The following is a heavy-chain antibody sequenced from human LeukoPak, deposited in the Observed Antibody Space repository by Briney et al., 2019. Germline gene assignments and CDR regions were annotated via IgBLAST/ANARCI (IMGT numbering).Heavy chain of an antibody. V-gene: IGHV3-33*06. CDR2: IWYDGSNK. D-gene: IGHD6-6*01. Sequence: GGSLRLSCAASGFTVSSNYMSWVRQAPGKGLEWVAVIWYDGSNKYYADSVKGRFTISRDNSKNTLYLQMNSLRAEDTAVYYCAKDSYSSSPEYYFDYWGQGTLVTVSS. CDR1: GFTVSSNY. J-gene: IGHJ4*02. CDR3: AKDSYSSSPEYYFDY.